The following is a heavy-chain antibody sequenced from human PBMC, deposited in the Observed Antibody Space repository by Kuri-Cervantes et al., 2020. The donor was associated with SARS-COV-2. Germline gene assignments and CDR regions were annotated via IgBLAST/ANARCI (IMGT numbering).Heavy chain of an antibody. D-gene: IGHD4-11*01. CDR3: ARRFTVTDPFDP. V-gene: IGHV3-21*01. CDR1: GFTFSSYS. J-gene: IGHJ5*02. Sequence: GGSLRLSCAASGFTFSSYSMNWVRQAPGKGLEWVSSISSSSSYIYYADSVKGRFTISRDNAKNSLYLQMNSLRAEDTAVYYCARRFTVTDPFDPWGQGTVVTVSS. CDR2: ISSSSSYI.